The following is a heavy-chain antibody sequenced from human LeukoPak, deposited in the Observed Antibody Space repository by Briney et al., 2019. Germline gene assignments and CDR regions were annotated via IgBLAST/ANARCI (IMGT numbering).Heavy chain of an antibody. D-gene: IGHD4-11*01. Sequence: GGSLRLSCAASEFIFSNYGMNGVRQAPGKGLEWVSYISSNSRTINYADSVRGRFTISRDNGKNSLYLQMNSLRVEDTAVYYCARGGYSRPDYWGQGTLVTVSS. CDR2: ISSNSRTI. J-gene: IGHJ4*02. V-gene: IGHV3-48*01. CDR1: EFIFSNYG. CDR3: ARGGYSRPDY.